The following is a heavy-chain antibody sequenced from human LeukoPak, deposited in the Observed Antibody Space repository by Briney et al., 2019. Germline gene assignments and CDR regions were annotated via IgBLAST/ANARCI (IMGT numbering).Heavy chain of an antibody. CDR2: IYYSGST. V-gene: IGHV4-59*01. D-gene: IGHD4-11*01. CDR1: GGSISSYY. Sequence: SETLSLTCTVSGGSISSYYWSWIRQPPGKGLEWIGYIYYSGSTNYNPSLKGRVTISVDTSKNQFSLKLSSVTAADTAVYYCARGGNHYSTLFDYWGQGTLVTVSS. J-gene: IGHJ4*02. CDR3: ARGGNHYSTLFDY.